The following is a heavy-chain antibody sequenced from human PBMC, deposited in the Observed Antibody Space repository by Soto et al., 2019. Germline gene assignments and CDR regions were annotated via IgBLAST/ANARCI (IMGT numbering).Heavy chain of an antibody. D-gene: IGHD3-22*01. J-gene: IGHJ5*02. V-gene: IGHV1-18*01. Sequence: ASVKVSCKASGYTFTSYGISWVRQAPGQGLEWMGWISAYNGNTNYAQKLQGRVTMTTDTSTSTAYMELRSLRSDDTAVYYCAREVYDSSGYYWFDPWGQGTLVTVSS. CDR3: AREVYDSSGYYWFDP. CDR1: GYTFTSYG. CDR2: ISAYNGNT.